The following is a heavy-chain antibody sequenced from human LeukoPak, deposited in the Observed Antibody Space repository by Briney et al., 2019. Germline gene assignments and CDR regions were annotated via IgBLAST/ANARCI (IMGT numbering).Heavy chain of an antibody. D-gene: IGHD6-13*01. CDR1: GGFISSYY. CDR2: ISSSSSSI. Sequence: ETLSLTCSVSGGFISSYYWSWIRQPPGKGLEWVSYISSSSSSIYYADSVKGRFTISRDNAKNSLYLQMNSLRAEDTAVYYCAREQQLPSSNYYFYMDVWGKGTTVTVSS. J-gene: IGHJ6*03. V-gene: IGHV3-48*01. CDR3: AREQQLPSSNYYFYMDV.